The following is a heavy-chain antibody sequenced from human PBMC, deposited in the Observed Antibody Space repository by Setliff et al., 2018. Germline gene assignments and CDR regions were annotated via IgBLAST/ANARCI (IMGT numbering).Heavy chain of an antibody. CDR1: GYSFSFFG. J-gene: IGHJ3*02. D-gene: IGHD6-19*01. CDR2: VSTYNGDT. V-gene: IGHV1-18*01. CDR3: ARRPIALAGYRKGAFDI. Sequence: ASVKVSCKASGYSFSFFGITWVRQAPGQGLEWMGWVSTYNGDTNYAQKFRGRVTMTTDISTSTAYMELRTLGSDDTAVYYCARRPIALAGYRKGAFDIWGQGTVVTVSS.